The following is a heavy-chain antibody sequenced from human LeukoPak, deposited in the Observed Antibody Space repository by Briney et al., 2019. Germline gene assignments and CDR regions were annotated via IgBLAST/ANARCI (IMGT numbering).Heavy chain of an antibody. Sequence: GGSLRLSCAASGFIFSDYSISWIRQAPGKGLEWVSYISSSGYHTNYADSVKGRFTISRDNAKNSLYLQMNSLRAEDTAVYYCAKAGIGVVGYFDYWGQGTLVTVSS. V-gene: IGHV3-11*03. CDR1: GFIFSDYS. CDR2: ISSSGYHT. J-gene: IGHJ4*02. D-gene: IGHD6-19*01. CDR3: AKAGIGVVGYFDY.